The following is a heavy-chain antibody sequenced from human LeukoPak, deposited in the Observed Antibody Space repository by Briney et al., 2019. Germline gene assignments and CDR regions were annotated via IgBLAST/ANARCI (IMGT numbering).Heavy chain of an antibody. CDR1: GFTFSNYA. J-gene: IGHJ4*02. CDR2: IKSSTSDT. D-gene: IGHD1-26*01. V-gene: IGHV3-23*03. Sequence: GGSLRLSCAASGFTFSNYAMSWVRQAPGKGLEWVSVIKSSTSDTYYADSVRGRFTISRDNSKNTLYLQMNSLRAEDTAVYYCAKDQWELLDFDYWGQGTLVTVSS. CDR3: AKDQWELLDFDY.